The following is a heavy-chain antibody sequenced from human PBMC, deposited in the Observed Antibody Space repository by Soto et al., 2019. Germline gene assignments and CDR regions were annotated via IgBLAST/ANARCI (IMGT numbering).Heavy chain of an antibody. D-gene: IGHD3-3*01. Sequence: ASVKVSCKASGYTFTSYGISWVRQAPGQGLEWMGWISAYNGNTNYAQKLQGRVTMTTDTSTSTAYMELRSLRSDDTAVYYCARTYDYDFWSGYPQVGYWGQGTLVTVSS. J-gene: IGHJ4*02. V-gene: IGHV1-18*01. CDR3: ARTYDYDFWSGYPQVGY. CDR2: ISAYNGNT. CDR1: GYTFTSYG.